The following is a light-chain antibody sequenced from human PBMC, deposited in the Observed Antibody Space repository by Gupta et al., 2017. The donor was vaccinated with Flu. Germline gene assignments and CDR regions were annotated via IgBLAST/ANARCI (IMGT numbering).Light chain of an antibody. V-gene: IGKV3-20*01. CDR3: PQDGSSPRT. J-gene: IGKJ4*01. Sequence: EIVLTQSPGTLSLSPGERATLSCRASQSVSSSYLAWYQQKPGQAPRLLIYGASSRATGIPDRFSGSGSGTDFTLTISRLEPEDVAVYYCPQDGSSPRTFGGGTKVEIK. CDR1: QSVSSSY. CDR2: GAS.